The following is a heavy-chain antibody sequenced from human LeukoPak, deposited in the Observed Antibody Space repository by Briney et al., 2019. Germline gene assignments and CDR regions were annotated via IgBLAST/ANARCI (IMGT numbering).Heavy chain of an antibody. V-gene: IGHV3-73*01. CDR2: IRSKANSYAT. CDR3: TRQVGYCSSTSCYPDAFDI. J-gene: IGHJ3*02. Sequence: GGSLRLSCAASGFTFSGSAMHWVRQASGKGLEWVGRIRSKANSYATAYAASVKGRFTISRDDSKNTAYLQMNSLKTEDTAVYYCTRQVGYCSSTSCYPDAFDIWGQGAMVTVSS. D-gene: IGHD2-2*01. CDR1: GFTFSGSA.